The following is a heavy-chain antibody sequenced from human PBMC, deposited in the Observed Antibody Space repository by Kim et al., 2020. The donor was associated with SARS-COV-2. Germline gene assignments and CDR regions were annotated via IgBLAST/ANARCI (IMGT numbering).Heavy chain of an antibody. CDR3: TTGTTVTWAYFDY. J-gene: IGHJ4*02. Sequence: GGSLRLSCAASGFTFSNAWMSWVRQAPGKGLEWVGRIKSKTDGGTTDYAAPVKGRFTISRDDSKNTLYLQMNSLKTEDTAVYYCTTGTTVTWAYFDYWGQGTLVTVSS. D-gene: IGHD4-17*01. CDR2: IKSKTDGGTT. CDR1: GFTFSNAW. V-gene: IGHV3-15*01.